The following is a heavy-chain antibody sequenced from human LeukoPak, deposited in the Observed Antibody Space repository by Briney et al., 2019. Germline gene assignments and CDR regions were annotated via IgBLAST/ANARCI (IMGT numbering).Heavy chain of an antibody. V-gene: IGHV4-61*02. Sequence: SETLSLTCTVSGGSISSSSYYWAWIRQPAGKGLEWIGRIYTSGSTNYNPSLKSRVTMSVDPSKNQFSLKLSSVTAADTAVYYCARDNSSGYYRLGQYYFDYWGQGTLVTVSS. D-gene: IGHD3-22*01. CDR2: IYTSGST. J-gene: IGHJ4*02. CDR1: GGSISSSSYY. CDR3: ARDNSSGYYRLGQYYFDY.